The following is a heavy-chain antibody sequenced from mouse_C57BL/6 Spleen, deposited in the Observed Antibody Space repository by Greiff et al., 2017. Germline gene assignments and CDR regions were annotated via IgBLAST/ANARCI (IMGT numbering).Heavy chain of an antibody. CDR2: IRNKANGYTT. Sequence: EVQLQESGGGLVQPGGSLSLSCAASGFTFTDYYMSWVRQPPGKALEWLGFIRNKANGYTTEYSASVKGRFTISRANSQSILYLQMNALRAEDSATYYCARFYGNAWFAYWGQGTLVTVSA. J-gene: IGHJ3*01. CDR1: GFTFTDYY. CDR3: ARFYGNAWFAY. V-gene: IGHV7-3*01. D-gene: IGHD2-1*01.